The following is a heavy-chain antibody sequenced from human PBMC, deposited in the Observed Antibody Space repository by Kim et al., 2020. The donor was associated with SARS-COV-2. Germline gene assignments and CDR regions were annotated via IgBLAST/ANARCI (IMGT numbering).Heavy chain of an antibody. V-gene: IGHV4-39*01. D-gene: IGHD5-12*01. CDR1: GASITSTCLS. J-gene: IGHJ5*01. Sequence: SETLSLTCSVSGASITSTCLSWGWIRQPPGKGLEWIGTISYDGRTDYNPSLRSRVTISVDTSKNQFSLRLTSVTATDTAVYYCTRHVGDSGYGRWCDSWRQGTRVTASS. CDR3: TRHVGDSGYGRWCDS. CDR2: ISYDGRT.